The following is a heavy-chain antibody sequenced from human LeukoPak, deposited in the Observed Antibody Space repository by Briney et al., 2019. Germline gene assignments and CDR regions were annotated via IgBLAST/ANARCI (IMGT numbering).Heavy chain of an antibody. CDR3: ARGRTRGFDY. CDR1: TASFSGYY. V-gene: IGHV4-34*01. J-gene: IGHJ4*02. CDR2: INHSGST. D-gene: IGHD3-10*01. Sequence: SETLSLTSALDTASFSGYYWGWIRHPPGKGPSSIGAINHSGSTNYNPSLKSRVTISVDTSKNQFSLKLSSVTAADTAVYYCARGRTRGFDYWGQGTLVTVSS.